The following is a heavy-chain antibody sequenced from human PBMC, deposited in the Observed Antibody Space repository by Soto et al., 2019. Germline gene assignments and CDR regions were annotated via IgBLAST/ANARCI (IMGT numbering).Heavy chain of an antibody. D-gene: IGHD2-2*01. Sequence: QEQLVESGGGVVQPGGSLRLSCAASGFTFSRFGLHWVRQAPGKGLEWVAVVSYDGKNEFYADSVKGRFTISRDNSKNTLYLQMNSLRAEDTALYYCARVRYQLLLWRSGMDVWGQGTTVTVSS. CDR2: VSYDGKNE. CDR3: ARVRYQLLLWRSGMDV. CDR1: GFTFSRFG. V-gene: IGHV3-30*03. J-gene: IGHJ6*02.